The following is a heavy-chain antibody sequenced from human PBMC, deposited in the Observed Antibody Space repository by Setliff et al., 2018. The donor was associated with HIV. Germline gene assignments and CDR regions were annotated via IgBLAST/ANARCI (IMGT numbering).Heavy chain of an antibody. CDR1: GCTFISYA. CDR3: ARGDTPSYYYYYYMDV. V-gene: IGHV1-69*13. J-gene: IGHJ6*03. D-gene: IGHD2-15*01. Sequence: ASVKVSCKASGCTFISYAISWVRQAPGQGLEWMGGIIPIFGAANYAQKFQGRVPITADESTSTAYMELSSLRSEDTAGYYCARGDTPSYYYYYYMDVWGKGTTVTVSS. CDR2: IIPIFGAA.